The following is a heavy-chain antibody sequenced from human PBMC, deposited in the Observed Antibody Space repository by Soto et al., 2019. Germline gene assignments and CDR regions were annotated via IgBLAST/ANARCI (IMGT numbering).Heavy chain of an antibody. Sequence: ASVKVSCKASGYTFTGYYMHWVRQAPGQGLEWMGWINPNSGGTNYAQKFRGWVTMTRDTSISTAYMELSRLRSDDTAVYYCARDQYDFWSGYYDPGANWFDPWGQGTLVTVSS. CDR2: INPNSGGT. CDR1: GYTFTGYY. D-gene: IGHD3-3*01. V-gene: IGHV1-2*04. J-gene: IGHJ5*02. CDR3: ARDQYDFWSGYYDPGANWFDP.